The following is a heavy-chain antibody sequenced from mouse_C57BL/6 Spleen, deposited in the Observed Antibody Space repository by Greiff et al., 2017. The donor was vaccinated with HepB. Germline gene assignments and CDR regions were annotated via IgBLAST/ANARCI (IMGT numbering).Heavy chain of an antibody. D-gene: IGHD1-1*01. V-gene: IGHV5-2*01. CDR2: INSDGGST. CDR1: EYEFPSHD. Sequence: EVKLMESGGGLVQPGESLKLSCESNEYEFPSHDMSWVRKTPEKRLELVAAINSDGGSTYYPDTMERRFIIARDNTKKTLYLQMSSLRSEDTALYYCARHSGSSSSGYWYFDVWGTGTTVTVSS. J-gene: IGHJ1*03. CDR3: ARHSGSSSSGYWYFDV.